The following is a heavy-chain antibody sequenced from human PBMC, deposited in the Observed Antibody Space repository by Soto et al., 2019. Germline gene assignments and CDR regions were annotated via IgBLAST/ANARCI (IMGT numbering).Heavy chain of an antibody. Sequence: HPVGSLRLSCAASGFTFSTYSMNWVRQAPGKGLEWISYITKSSRTIYYADSVKGRFTISRDNAKNSLYLQMNSLRAEDTAVYYCTRDHGYGYGMDVWGQGTTVTVSS. J-gene: IGHJ6*02. CDR2: ITKSSRTI. CDR1: GFTFSTYS. V-gene: IGHV3-48*01. CDR3: TRDHGYGYGMDV. D-gene: IGHD5-12*01.